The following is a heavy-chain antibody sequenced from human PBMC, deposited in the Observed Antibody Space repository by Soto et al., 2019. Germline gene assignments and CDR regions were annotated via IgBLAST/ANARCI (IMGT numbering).Heavy chain of an antibody. Sequence: QVQLVESGGGVVQPGRSLRLSCAASGFTFSSYAMHWDRQAPGKGLEWVAVISYDGSNKYYADSVKGRFTISRDNSKNTLYLQMNSLRDEDTAVYYCASPIPCSGGRCYHPGGQGTLVTVSS. CDR3: ASPIPCSGGRCYHP. CDR1: GFTFSSYA. J-gene: IGHJ4*02. V-gene: IGHV3-30-3*01. CDR2: ISYDGSNK. D-gene: IGHD2-15*01.